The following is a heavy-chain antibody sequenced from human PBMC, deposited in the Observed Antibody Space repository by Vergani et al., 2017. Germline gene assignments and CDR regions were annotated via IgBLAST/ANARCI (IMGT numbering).Heavy chain of an antibody. D-gene: IGHD3-16*01. V-gene: IGHV4-59*05. CDR2: IYYSGST. CDR3: ASWGTYGNYWYFDL. J-gene: IGHJ2*01. Sequence: QVQLQESGPGLVKPSETLSLTCTVSGGSISSYYWSWIRQPPGKGLEWIGSIYYSGSTYYNPSLKSRVTISVDTSKNQFSLKLSSVTAADTAVYHCASWGTYGNYWYFDLWGRGTLVTVSS. CDR1: GGSISSYY.